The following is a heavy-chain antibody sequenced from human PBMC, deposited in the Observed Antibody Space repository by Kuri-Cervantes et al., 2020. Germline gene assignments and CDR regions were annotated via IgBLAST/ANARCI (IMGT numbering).Heavy chain of an antibody. D-gene: IGHD3-10*01. Sequence: ESLKISCAASGFTFSRYWMTWVRQAPGKGLEWVANIKQDGSEKYYVDSVKGRFTISRDNAKNSLYLQMNSLRAEDTAVYYCASEGYYGSGIKGEFDYWGLGTLVTVSS. CDR1: GFTFSRYW. J-gene: IGHJ4*02. V-gene: IGHV3-7*01. CDR2: IKQDGSEK. CDR3: ASEGYYGSGIKGEFDY.